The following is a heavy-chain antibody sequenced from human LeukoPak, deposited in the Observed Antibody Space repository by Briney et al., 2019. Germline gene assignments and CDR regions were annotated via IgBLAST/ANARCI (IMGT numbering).Heavy chain of an antibody. J-gene: IGHJ4*02. CDR1: GGSINSYY. V-gene: IGHV4-59*01. Sequence: PSETLSLTCTATGGSINSYYWSWIRLPPGKGLEWIGSIYYSGSTNYNPSLKSRVTISVDTSKNQFSLKLSSVTAADTATYYCARDEGSRGYSGYDLWGQGTLVTVSS. CDR2: IYYSGST. CDR3: ARDEGSRGYSGYDL. D-gene: IGHD5-12*01.